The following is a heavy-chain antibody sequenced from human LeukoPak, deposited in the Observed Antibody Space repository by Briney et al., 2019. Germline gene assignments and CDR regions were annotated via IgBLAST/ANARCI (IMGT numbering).Heavy chain of an antibody. V-gene: IGHV4-34*01. CDR3: ARRPRGVIIKTWFDS. D-gene: IGHD3-10*01. CDR2: INHSGST. CDR1: GGSFSGYY. Sequence: SETLSLTCAVYGGSFSGYYWSWIRQPPGKGLEWIGEINHSGSTNYNPSLKSRVTVSVDTSKNQFSLKLSSVTAADTAVYYCARRPRGVIIKTWFDSWGQGTLVTVSS. J-gene: IGHJ5*01.